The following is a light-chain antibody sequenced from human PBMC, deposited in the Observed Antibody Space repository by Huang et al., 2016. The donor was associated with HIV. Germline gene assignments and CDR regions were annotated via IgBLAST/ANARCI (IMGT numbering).Light chain of an antibody. CDR3: QQCYSTLYT. Sequence: DIQMTQSPSSLSASVGDRVTISCRANQSISTYLNWYQQKPGKAPKVVIYSVSRLQSGVPSRFSGSGSGTDFTLTISSLQPEDFATYFCQQCYSTLYTFGQGTKLEMK. CDR1: QSISTY. V-gene: IGKV1-39*01. J-gene: IGKJ2*01. CDR2: SVS.